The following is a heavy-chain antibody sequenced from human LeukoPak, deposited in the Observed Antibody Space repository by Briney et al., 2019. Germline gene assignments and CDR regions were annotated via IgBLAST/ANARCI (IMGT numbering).Heavy chain of an antibody. CDR3: ARDPFCSSSTGCYFEDWFDP. J-gene: IGHJ5*02. CDR2: ITWNGGKT. V-gene: IGHV3-20*04. CDR1: GFKSDDYD. D-gene: IGHD2-2*01. Sequence: PGGSLRLSCTASGFKSDDYDMSWVRQVPGKGLEWVSGITWNGGKTGYSDSVRGRFAISRDNTKKSLYLQMSSLRAEDTALYYCARDPFCSSSTGCYFEDWFDPWGPGTLVTVSS.